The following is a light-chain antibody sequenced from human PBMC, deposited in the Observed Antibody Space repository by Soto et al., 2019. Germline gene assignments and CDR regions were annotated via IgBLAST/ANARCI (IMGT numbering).Light chain of an antibody. CDR1: SSNIGSNT. Sequence: QSVLTQPPSASGTPGQRVTISCSGSSSNIGSNTVNWFQHLPGTAPKLLIYISNQRPSGVPDRFSGSKSGTSAYLAISGLQSEDEADYYCAAWDDSLNGYVFGTGTKVTVL. V-gene: IGLV1-44*01. CDR2: ISN. CDR3: AAWDDSLNGYV. J-gene: IGLJ1*01.